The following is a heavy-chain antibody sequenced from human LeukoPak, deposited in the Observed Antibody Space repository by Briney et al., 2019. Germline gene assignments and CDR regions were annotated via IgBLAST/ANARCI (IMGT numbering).Heavy chain of an antibody. CDR1: GGTFSNYA. Sequence: SVKVSCKASGGTFSNYAINWVRQAPGQGLEWMGGIIPVFGTSRYPQRFQGRVTITADESTRTAYMDLSSLRSEDTAVYYCARALAYYYDSSGLESAFDIWGQGTMVTVSS. V-gene: IGHV1-69*01. J-gene: IGHJ3*02. CDR3: ARALAYYYDSSGLESAFDI. CDR2: IIPVFGTS. D-gene: IGHD3-22*01.